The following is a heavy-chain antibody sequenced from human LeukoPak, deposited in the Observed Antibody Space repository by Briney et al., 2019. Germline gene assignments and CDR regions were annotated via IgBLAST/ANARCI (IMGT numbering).Heavy chain of an antibody. Sequence: VASVKVSCKASGYTFSTYGISWVRQAPGQRLEWMGWINTYNGHTKFAQKLLGRVTMTTDTSTTTAYMELRSLRSDDTAVYYCARVDCGSISCYYLMAYPDYWGQGTLVTVSS. CDR3: ARVDCGSISCYYLMAYPDY. CDR1: GYTFSTYG. J-gene: IGHJ4*02. V-gene: IGHV1-18*01. D-gene: IGHD2-2*01. CDR2: INTYNGHT.